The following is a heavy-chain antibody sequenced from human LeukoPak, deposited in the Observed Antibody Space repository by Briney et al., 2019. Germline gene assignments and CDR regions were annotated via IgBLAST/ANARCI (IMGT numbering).Heavy chain of an antibody. D-gene: IGHD3-16*01. CDR2: IYYSRSP. Sequence: PSETLSLTCTVSGGSISSDYWNWSRQPPGKGLEWVGYIYYSRSPNYNPSLKSRVTISIDTSKNQFSLKLSSVTAADTAVYYCARRGDGGFWYFDLWGRGTLVTVSS. CDR3: ARRGDGGFWYFDL. CDR1: GGSISSDY. V-gene: IGHV4-59*08. J-gene: IGHJ2*01.